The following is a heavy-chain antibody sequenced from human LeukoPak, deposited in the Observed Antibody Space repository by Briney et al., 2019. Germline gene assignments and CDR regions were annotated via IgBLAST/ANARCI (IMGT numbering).Heavy chain of an antibody. J-gene: IGHJ4*02. V-gene: IGHV5-51*01. D-gene: IGHD6-19*01. CDR2: IYTGDSDT. Sequence: KPGESLKLSCTASGYIFTNFWIGWVRQMPGKGLEWVGIIYTGDSDTRYSPSFRGQVAISADKSISTAYLQWSSLEASDTAIYYCARFVTVADTENFDYWGQGTLVTVSS. CDR3: ARFVTVADTENFDY. CDR1: GYIFTNFW.